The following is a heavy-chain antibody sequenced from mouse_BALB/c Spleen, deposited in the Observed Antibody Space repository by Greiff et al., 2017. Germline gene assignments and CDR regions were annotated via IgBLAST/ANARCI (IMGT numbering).Heavy chain of an antibody. D-gene: IGHD1-1*01. CDR1: GYSITSDYA. CDR3: ASENGSSYEAWFAY. Sequence: DVKLQESGPGLVKPSQSLSLTCTVTGYSITSDYAWNWIRQFPGNKLEWMGYISYSGSTSYNPSLKSRISINRDTSKNQFFLQLNSVTTEDTATYYCASENGSSYEAWFAYWGQGTLVTVSA. CDR2: ISYSGST. V-gene: IGHV3-2*02. J-gene: IGHJ3*01.